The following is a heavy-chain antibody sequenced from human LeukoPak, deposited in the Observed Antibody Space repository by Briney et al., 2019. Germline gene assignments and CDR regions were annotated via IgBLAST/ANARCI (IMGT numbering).Heavy chain of an antibody. CDR3: ATDGRGYSYGYDFDY. V-gene: IGHV1-24*01. D-gene: IGHD5-18*01. J-gene: IGHJ4*02. CDR1: GYTLTELS. Sequence: ASVKVSCKVSGYTLTELSMHWVRQPPGKGLEWVGGFDPEDGDTIYAQKFQGRVTMTEDTSTDTAYMELSSLRSEDTAVYYCATDGRGYSYGYDFDYWGQGTLVTVSS. CDR2: FDPEDGDT.